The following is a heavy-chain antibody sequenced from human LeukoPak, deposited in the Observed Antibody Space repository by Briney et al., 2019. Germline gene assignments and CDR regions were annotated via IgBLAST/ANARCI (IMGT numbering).Heavy chain of an antibody. CDR1: GFTFRSHS. J-gene: IGHJ4*02. D-gene: IGHD2-15*01. Sequence: GGSLRLSCAASGFTFRSHSMQWVRQAPGKGLEWVSHISSSGSTIYYADSVKGRFTISRDNARESLYLQMSSLRDEDTAVYYCVFPYWQDLDHWGQGTLVTVSS. V-gene: IGHV3-48*02. CDR2: ISSSGSTI. CDR3: VFPYWQDLDH.